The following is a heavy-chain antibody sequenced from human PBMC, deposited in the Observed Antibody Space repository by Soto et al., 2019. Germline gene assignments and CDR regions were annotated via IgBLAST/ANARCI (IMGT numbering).Heavy chain of an antibody. Sequence: LRLSCAASGFTFSSYGMHWVRQAPGKGLEWVAVISYDGSNKYYADSVKGRFTISRDNSKNTLYLQMNSLRAEDTAVYYCAKGQRYSSSWSGNYYYGMDVWGQGTTVTVSS. CDR3: AKGQRYSSSWSGNYYYGMDV. V-gene: IGHV3-30*18. J-gene: IGHJ6*02. D-gene: IGHD6-13*01. CDR2: ISYDGSNK. CDR1: GFTFSSYG.